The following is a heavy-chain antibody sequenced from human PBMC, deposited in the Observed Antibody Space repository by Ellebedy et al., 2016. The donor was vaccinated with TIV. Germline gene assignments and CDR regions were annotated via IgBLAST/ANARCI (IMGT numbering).Heavy chain of an antibody. CDR1: GFTFSSYT. CDR3: ARSTGKSRASDI. J-gene: IGHJ3*02. Sequence: PGWSLRLSCAASGFTFSSYTMNWVRQAPGKGLEWVSSISSSGSYIYYADSLKGRFTISRDNAKNSVFLQMSSLRAEDTAMYYCARSTGKSRASDIWGQGTMVTVSS. CDR2: ISSSGSYI. V-gene: IGHV3-21*01. D-gene: IGHD1-14*01.